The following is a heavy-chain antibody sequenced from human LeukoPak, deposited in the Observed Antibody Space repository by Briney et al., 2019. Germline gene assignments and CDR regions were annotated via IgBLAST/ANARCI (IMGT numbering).Heavy chain of an antibody. CDR2: ISWNSGSI. J-gene: IGHJ3*02. Sequence: PGGSLRLSCAASGFTFDDYAMHWVRQAPGKGLEWVSGISWNSGSIGYADSVKGRFTISRDNAKNSLYLQMNSLRAEDTALYYCAKSLEGGHDAFDIWGQGTMVTVSS. V-gene: IGHV3-9*01. D-gene: IGHD3-16*01. CDR1: GFTFDDYA. CDR3: AKSLEGGHDAFDI.